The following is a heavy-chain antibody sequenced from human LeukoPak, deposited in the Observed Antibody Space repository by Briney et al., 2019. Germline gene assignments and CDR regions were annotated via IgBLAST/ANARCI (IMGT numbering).Heavy chain of an antibody. Sequence: PGGSLRLSCAASGFTFSSYAMNWVRQAPGKGLEWVSTISASGGSTYYFVKGRFTISRDNSKNTLYLQMNSRRADDTTIYYCAKGYCSSTNCKESFFDYWGQGTLVTVSS. J-gene: IGHJ4*02. V-gene: IGHV3-23*01. D-gene: IGHD2-2*01. CDR1: GFTFSSYA. CDR3: AKGYCSSTNCKESFFDY. CDR2: ISASGGST.